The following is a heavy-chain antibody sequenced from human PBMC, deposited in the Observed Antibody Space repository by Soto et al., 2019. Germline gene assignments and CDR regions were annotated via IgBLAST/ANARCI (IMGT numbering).Heavy chain of an antibody. J-gene: IGHJ4*02. CDR2: ISSSSSYI. CDR3: ARDRIAVAGRRGFDY. V-gene: IGHV3-21*01. Sequence: GGSLRLSCAASGFTFSSYSMNWVRQAPGKGLEWVSSISSSSSYIYYADSVKGRFTISRDNAKNSLYLQMNSLRAEDTAVYYCARDRIAVAGRRGFDYWGQGTLVTVSS. D-gene: IGHD6-19*01. CDR1: GFTFSSYS.